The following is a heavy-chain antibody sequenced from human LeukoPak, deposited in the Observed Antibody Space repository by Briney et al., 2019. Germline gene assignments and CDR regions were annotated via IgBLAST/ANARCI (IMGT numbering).Heavy chain of an antibody. J-gene: IGHJ2*01. CDR2: VHDSGTI. V-gene: IGHV4-59*01. CDR1: GGSMSTYY. D-gene: IGHD6-19*01. Sequence: PSETLSLTCTVSGGSMSTYYWTWIRQFPGKGLQWIGYVHDSGTINYNPSLKSRVTISIDTSKNQFSLNLTSVTAGDTAVYYCARDTSGWYFNLWGRGTLVTVSS. CDR3: ARDTSGWYFNL.